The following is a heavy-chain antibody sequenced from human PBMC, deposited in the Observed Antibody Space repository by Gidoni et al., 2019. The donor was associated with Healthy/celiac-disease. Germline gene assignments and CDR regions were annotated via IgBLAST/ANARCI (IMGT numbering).Heavy chain of an antibody. D-gene: IGHD1-26*01. V-gene: IGHV3-73*02. Sequence: EVQLVESGGGLVQPGGSLQLSCAASGFTFSGSAMHWVRQASGKGLEWVGRIRSKANSYATAYAASVKGRFTISRDDSKNTAYLQMNSLKTEDTAVYYCTSVFPRILGWGQGTTVTVSS. CDR1: GFTFSGSA. CDR3: TSVFPRILG. CDR2: IRSKANSYAT. J-gene: IGHJ6*02.